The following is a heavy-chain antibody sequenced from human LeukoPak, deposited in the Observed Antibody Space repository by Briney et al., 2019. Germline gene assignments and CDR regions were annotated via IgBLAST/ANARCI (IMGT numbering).Heavy chain of an antibody. Sequence: PGGSLRLSCAASGFTFSSYGMSWVRQAPGKGLEWVSAISGSGGSTYYADSVKGRFTISRDNSKNTLYLQMNSLRAEDTAVYYCAKEWAPTRYYDFWSGYSSWFDPWGQGTLVTVSS. CDR2: ISGSGGST. V-gene: IGHV3-23*01. CDR1: GFTFSSYG. D-gene: IGHD3-3*01. CDR3: AKEWAPTRYYDFWSGYSSWFDP. J-gene: IGHJ5*02.